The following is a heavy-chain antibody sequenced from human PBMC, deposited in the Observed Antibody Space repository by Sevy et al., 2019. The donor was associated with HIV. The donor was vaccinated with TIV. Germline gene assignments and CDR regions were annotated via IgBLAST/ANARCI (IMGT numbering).Heavy chain of an antibody. J-gene: IGHJ4*02. Sequence: GGSLRLSCAASGFTFSSYSMNXVRQAPGKXLEWVYSISSGGSYIYYADSVKGRFTISRDNAKNSLYLQMNSLRAEDTAVYYCXRGVRDFWSGYPDYWGQGTLVTVSS. D-gene: IGHD3-3*01. CDR1: GFTFSSYS. CDR3: XRGVRDFWSGYPDY. CDR2: ISSGGSYI. V-gene: IGHV3-21*01.